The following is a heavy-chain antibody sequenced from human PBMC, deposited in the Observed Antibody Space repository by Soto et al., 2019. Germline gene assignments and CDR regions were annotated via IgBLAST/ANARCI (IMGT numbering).Heavy chain of an antibody. CDR1: GGSINSDNFY. Sequence: QLQLQESGPGLVKPSETLSLICTVSGGSINSDNFYWGWIRQPPGKGLEWIGHMSYTGTTHFNPSLKSRVTISVHTSKRQFSLKLTSVTAADAAVYFCARIPTVNTHFDYWGRGTLVPVSS. CDR2: MSYTGTT. J-gene: IGHJ4*02. CDR3: ARIPTVNTHFDY. V-gene: IGHV4-39*01. D-gene: IGHD2-2*01.